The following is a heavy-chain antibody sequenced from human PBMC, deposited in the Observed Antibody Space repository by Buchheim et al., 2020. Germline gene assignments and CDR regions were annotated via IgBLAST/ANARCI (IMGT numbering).Heavy chain of an antibody. D-gene: IGHD4-11*01. CDR1: GFTFSNYW. CDR3: ARDTTTVAAY. Sequence: EVQLVESGGGLVQPGGSLRLSCAASGFTFSNYWMHWVRQAPGTGLVWVSRINGDGSSITYADSVKGRFPISRDKTKNTLYLQMNSLRAEDTAVYYCARDTTTVAAYWGQGTL. V-gene: IGHV3-74*01. CDR2: INGDGSSI. J-gene: IGHJ4*02.